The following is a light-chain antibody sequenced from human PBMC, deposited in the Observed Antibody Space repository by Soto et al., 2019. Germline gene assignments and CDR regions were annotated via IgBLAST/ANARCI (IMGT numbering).Light chain of an antibody. V-gene: IGKV1-5*03. CDR1: KSLTIW. CDR3: QHCTDYPWT. Sequence: IHMTQSHSTLSAYVGDRDHITCRASKSLTIWLAWYQQKPGNAPNLLIYRTSSLDSGVPSRFSGSGSGTEFTFTISSLQPDDFATYYCQHCTDYPWTFGQGTKVEVK. J-gene: IGKJ1*01. CDR2: RTS.